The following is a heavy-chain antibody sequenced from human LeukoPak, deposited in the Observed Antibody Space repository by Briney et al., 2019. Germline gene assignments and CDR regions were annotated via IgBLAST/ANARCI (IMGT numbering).Heavy chain of an antibody. CDR3: SRENGAFSPFGY. V-gene: IGHV4-4*02. CDR2: ISLTGLT. D-gene: IGHD2-8*01. J-gene: IGHJ4*02. CDR1: GGSISNTNW. Sequence: PSETLSLTCGVSGGSISNTNWWSWVPQPPGQGLEWSGEISLTGLTHYNPSLESRVTVSLDKSKNQLSLNLTSVTAADTAVYYCSRENGAFSPFGYWGQGTLVTVLS.